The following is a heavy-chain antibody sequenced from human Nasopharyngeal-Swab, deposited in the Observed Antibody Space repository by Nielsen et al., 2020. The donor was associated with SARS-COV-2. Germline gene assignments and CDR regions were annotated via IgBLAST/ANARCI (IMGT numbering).Heavy chain of an antibody. V-gene: IGHV3-30*18. Sequence: WIRQPPGKGLEWVAVISYDGSDKYYADSVRGRFTISRDNSKNTLYLQMNSLRAEDTAVYYCAKDLGPYCSRTSCYGHGPYYGMDVWGQGTTVTVSS. CDR3: AKDLGPYCSRTSCYGHGPYYGMDV. CDR2: ISYDGSDK. J-gene: IGHJ6*02. D-gene: IGHD2-2*01.